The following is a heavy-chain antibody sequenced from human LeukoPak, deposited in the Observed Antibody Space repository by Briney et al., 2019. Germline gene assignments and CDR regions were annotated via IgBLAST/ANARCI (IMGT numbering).Heavy chain of an antibody. J-gene: IGHJ4*02. CDR3: ASDSSGYWYYFDY. D-gene: IGHD3-22*01. CDR1: GGSISSYY. Sequence: SETLSLTCTVSGGSISSYYWSWIRQPPGKGLEWIGYIYYSGSTNYDPSLKSRVTISVDTSKNQFSLKLSSVTAADTAVYYCASDSSGYWYYFDYWGQGTLVTVSS. CDR2: IYYSGST. V-gene: IGHV4-59*01.